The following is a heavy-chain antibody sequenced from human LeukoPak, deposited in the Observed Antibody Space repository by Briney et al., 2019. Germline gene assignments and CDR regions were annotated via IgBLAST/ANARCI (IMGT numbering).Heavy chain of an antibody. D-gene: IGHD3-10*01. CDR1: GFTFTNAW. J-gene: IGHJ4*02. CDR3: ARGYYYGSGSYFDY. CDR2: INTDGSAT. Sequence: PGGSLRLSCAASGFTFTNAWMSWVRQAPGKGLVWVSRINTDGSATNYADFVKGRITISRDNARNTLYLQMNGLRVEDTAVYYCARGYYYGSGSYFDYWGQGTLVTVSS. V-gene: IGHV3-74*01.